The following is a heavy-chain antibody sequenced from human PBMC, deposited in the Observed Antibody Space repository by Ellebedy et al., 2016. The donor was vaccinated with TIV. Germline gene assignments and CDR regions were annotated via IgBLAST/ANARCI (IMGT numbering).Heavy chain of an antibody. J-gene: IGHJ4*02. CDR2: INPGGDGA. Sequence: AASVKVSCKASTFTFVNYFIHWMRQAPGQGLEWMGVINPGGDGATYAQKFPGKITITRDTSTSTVYLDLSSLTSDDTAVYYCAREPNGWYHSDFWGQGTLVTVSS. CDR1: TFTFVNYF. V-gene: IGHV1-46*01. CDR3: AREPNGWYHSDF. D-gene: IGHD6-19*01.